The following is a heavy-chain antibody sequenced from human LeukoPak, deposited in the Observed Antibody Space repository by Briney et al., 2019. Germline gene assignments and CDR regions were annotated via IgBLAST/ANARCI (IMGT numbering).Heavy chain of an antibody. CDR2: IYYSGST. J-gene: IGHJ5*02. V-gene: IGHV4-61*05. D-gene: IGHD5-12*01. CDR1: GGSISSSSYY. CDR3: ARGGYSGYDSRRVLGEFDP. Sequence: SETLSLTCTVSGGSISSSSYYWSWIRQPPGKGLEWIGYIYYSGSTHYNPSIKSRVTISVDTSKNQFSLKLTSVTAADTAVYYCARGGYSGYDSRRVLGEFDPWGQGTLVTVSS.